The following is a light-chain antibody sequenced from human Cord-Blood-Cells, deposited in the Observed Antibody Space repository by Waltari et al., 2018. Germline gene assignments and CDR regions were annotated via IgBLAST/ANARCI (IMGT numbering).Light chain of an antibody. V-gene: IGKV3-20*01. CDR1: QSVSSSY. J-gene: IGKJ1*01. CDR2: GAS. Sequence: IASTHPPGTVSVSPGDRAPLSCRASQSVSSSYLAWYQHKPGQAPRLLIYGASSRATGIPDRFSGSGSGTDFTLTISRLEPEDFAVYYCQQYGSSPRTFGQGTKVEIK. CDR3: QQYGSSPRT.